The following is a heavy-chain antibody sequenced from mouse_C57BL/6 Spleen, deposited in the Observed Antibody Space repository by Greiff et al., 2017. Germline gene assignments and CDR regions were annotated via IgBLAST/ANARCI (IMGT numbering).Heavy chain of an antibody. D-gene: IGHD2-4*01. CDR2: INPSTGGT. CDR3: ARKGDYAPFAY. CDR1: GYSFTGYY. J-gene: IGHJ3*01. V-gene: IGHV1-42*01. Sequence: VQLQQSGPELVKPGASVKISCKASGYSFTGYYMNWVKQSPEKSLEWIGEINPSTGGTTYNQKFKAKATLTVDKSSSTAYMQLKSLTSEDSAVYHCARKGDYAPFAYWGQGTLVTVSA.